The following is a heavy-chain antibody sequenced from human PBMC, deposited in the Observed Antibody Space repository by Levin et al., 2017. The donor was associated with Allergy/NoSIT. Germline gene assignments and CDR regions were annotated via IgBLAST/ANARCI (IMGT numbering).Heavy chain of an antibody. CDR2: INALSDRI. J-gene: IGHJ5*02. Sequence: GESLKISCTSSGFTFSIYSMNWVRLAPGKGLEWIPFINALSDRIYYADSVKGRFTISRDNAKNSLYLQMTGLTDEDTAVYICARNWDTSQVTGWFDPWGQGTLVTVSS. D-gene: IGHD5-18*01. CDR3: ARNWDTSQVTGWFDP. CDR1: GFTFSIYS. V-gene: IGHV3-48*02.